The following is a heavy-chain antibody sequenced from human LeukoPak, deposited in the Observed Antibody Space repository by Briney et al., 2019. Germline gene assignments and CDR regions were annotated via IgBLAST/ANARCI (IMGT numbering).Heavy chain of an antibody. CDR2: ISAYNGNT. V-gene: IGHV1-18*01. Sequence: ASVKVSCKASGYTFTSYDINWVRQATGQGLEWMGWISAYNGNTNYAQKVQGRVTMTTDTSTTTAYMELRSLRSDDTAVYYCARGPIIDIAIIPAADNYYYMDVWGKGTTVTVSS. J-gene: IGHJ6*03. CDR1: GYTFTSYD. CDR3: ARGPIIDIAIIPAADNYYYMDV. D-gene: IGHD2-2*01.